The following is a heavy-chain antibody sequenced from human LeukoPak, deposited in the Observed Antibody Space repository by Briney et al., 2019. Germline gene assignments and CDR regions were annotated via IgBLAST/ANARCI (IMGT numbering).Heavy chain of an antibody. J-gene: IGHJ3*02. Sequence: KTGGSLRLSCAASGFTFISYSMNWVRQAPGKGLEWVSSISSSSSYIYYADSVKGRFTISRDNAKNSLYLQMNSLRAEDTALYDCARTSSGSYEDAFDIWGQGTMVTVSS. CDR3: ARTSSGSYEDAFDI. V-gene: IGHV3-21*01. CDR2: ISSSSSYI. D-gene: IGHD6-19*01. CDR1: GFTFISYS.